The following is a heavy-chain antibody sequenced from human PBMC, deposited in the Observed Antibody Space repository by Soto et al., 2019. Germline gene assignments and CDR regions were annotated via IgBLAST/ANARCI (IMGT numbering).Heavy chain of an antibody. D-gene: IGHD2-2*01. Sequence: SETLSLTCAVSSGSISSSNWWSWVRQPPGKGLEWIGEIYHSGSTNYNPSLKSRVTISVDTSKNQFSLKLSSVTAADTAVYYCARGCSGIVVVPAASNWFDPWGQGTLVTVSS. V-gene: IGHV4-4*02. CDR1: SGSISSSNW. J-gene: IGHJ5*02. CDR2: IYHSGST. CDR3: ARGCSGIVVVPAASNWFDP.